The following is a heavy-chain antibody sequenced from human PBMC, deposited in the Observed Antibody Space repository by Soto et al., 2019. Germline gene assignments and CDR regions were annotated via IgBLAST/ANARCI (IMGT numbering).Heavy chain of an antibody. CDR1: GGSFSGYY. V-gene: IGHV4-34*01. CDR3: ARGRRPRYCSGGSCPRAEYFQH. D-gene: IGHD2-15*01. Sequence: SETLSLTCAVYGGSFSGYYWSWIRQPPGKGLEWIGEINHSGSTNYNPSLKSRVTISVDTSKNQFSLKLSSVTAADTAVYYCARGRRPRYCSGGSCPRAEYFQHWGQGTLVTVSS. CDR2: INHSGST. J-gene: IGHJ1*01.